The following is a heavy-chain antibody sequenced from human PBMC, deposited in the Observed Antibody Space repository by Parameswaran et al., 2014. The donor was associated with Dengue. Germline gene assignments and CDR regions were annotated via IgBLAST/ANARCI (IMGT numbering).Heavy chain of an antibody. V-gene: IGHV1-46*01. J-gene: IGHJ6*02. CDR2: FDPPSGAK. CDR3: ARDHGRRLMDRDGMDV. D-gene: IGHD2-8*01. Sequence: WVRQAPGQGLEWMGFFDPPSGAKNYAQHFQGRVSMTRETSTNTVFLELSSLKSEDTAVYYCARDHGRRLMDRDGMDVWGQGTSVTVSS.